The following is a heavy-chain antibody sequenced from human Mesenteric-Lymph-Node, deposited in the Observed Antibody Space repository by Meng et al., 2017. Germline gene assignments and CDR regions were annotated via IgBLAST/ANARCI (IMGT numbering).Heavy chain of an antibody. V-gene: IGHV4-34*01. Sequence: QVQQQQWGAGLLKPSETLPLTCAFYGGSFSGYYWSWIRQPPGKGLEWIGEINHSGSTNYNPSLKSRVTISVDTSKNQFSLKLNSVTAADTAVYYCARVGGCSGGGCYHRLFDYWGQGTLVTVSS. CDR3: ARVGGCSGGGCYHRLFDY. CDR2: INHSGST. D-gene: IGHD2-15*01. CDR1: GGSFSGYY. J-gene: IGHJ4*02.